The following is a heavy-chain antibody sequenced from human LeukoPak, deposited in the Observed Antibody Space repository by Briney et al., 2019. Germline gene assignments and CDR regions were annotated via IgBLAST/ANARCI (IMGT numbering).Heavy chain of an antibody. CDR3: ARVKGSGYYYVFDY. D-gene: IGHD3-22*01. Sequence: SETLSLTCTVSGGSISSNYWSWIRQSPGKGLEWIGYIHYSGSTSYNPSLKSRVTISVDTSKNQFSLKLSSVTAADTAVYYCARVKGSGYYYVFDYWGQGTPVTVSS. J-gene: IGHJ4*02. V-gene: IGHV4-59*01. CDR1: GGSISSNY. CDR2: IHYSGST.